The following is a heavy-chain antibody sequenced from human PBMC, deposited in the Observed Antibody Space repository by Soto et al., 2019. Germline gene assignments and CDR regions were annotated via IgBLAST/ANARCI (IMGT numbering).Heavy chain of an antibody. CDR2: IFYSGST. D-gene: IGHD2-21*01. J-gene: IGHJ5*02. Sequence: PPETLSLPCSVSRVPISTSRSYWAWLRQTPGKELEWLANIFYSGSTFYNPSLARRVYVSVHTSKNEFSLKLRSLTAAGTAVYYCARQTTTGDTDLWFDPWGQGTLVNVSS. CDR1: RVPISTSRSY. CDR3: ARQTTTGDTDLWFDP. V-gene: IGHV4-39*01.